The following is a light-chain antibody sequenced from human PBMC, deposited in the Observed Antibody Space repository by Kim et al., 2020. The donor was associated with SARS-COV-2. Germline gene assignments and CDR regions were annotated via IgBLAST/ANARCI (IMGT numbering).Light chain of an antibody. CDR3: NSRDSSGNHRGV. CDR1: SLRSYY. Sequence: LGQTVRITCQGDSLRSYYASWYQQKPGQAPVLVIYGKNNRPSGIPDRFSGSSSGNTASLTITGAQAEDEADYYCNSRDSSGNHRGVFGGGTQLTV. J-gene: IGLJ2*01. CDR2: GKN. V-gene: IGLV3-19*01.